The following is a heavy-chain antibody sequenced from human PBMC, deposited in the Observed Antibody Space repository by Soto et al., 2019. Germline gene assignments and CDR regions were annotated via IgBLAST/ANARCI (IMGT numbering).Heavy chain of an antibody. J-gene: IGHJ4*02. D-gene: IGHD3-10*01. CDR2: ISGSGGDT. CDR1: GFTFTSYA. V-gene: IGHV3-23*01. Sequence: GGSLRLSCSASGFTFTSYAMSWVRQAPGKGLEWVSGISGSGGDTKSADPVKGRFTISRDNSKNTLYLQMNSLRAEDTAVYYCAKPVTMVRGVLQTDWGQGTLVTVSS. CDR3: AKPVTMVRGVLQTD.